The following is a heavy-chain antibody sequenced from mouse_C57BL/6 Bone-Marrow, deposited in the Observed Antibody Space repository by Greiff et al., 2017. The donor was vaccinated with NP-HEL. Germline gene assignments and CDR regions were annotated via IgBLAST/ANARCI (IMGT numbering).Heavy chain of an antibody. V-gene: IGHV5-6*01. D-gene: IGHD2-1*01. Sequence: EVQGVESGGDLVKPGGSLKLSCAASGFTFSSYGMSWVRQTPDKRLEWVATISSGGSYTYYPDSVKGRFTISRYNAKNTLYLQMSSLKYDETAMYYCARHDMVIFDYWGQGTTLTVSS. CDR2: ISSGGSYT. CDR1: GFTFSSYG. CDR3: ARHDMVIFDY. J-gene: IGHJ2*01.